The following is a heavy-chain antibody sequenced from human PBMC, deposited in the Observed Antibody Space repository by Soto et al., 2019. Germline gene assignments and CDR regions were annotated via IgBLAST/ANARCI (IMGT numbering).Heavy chain of an antibody. D-gene: IGHD6-6*01. J-gene: IGHJ3*02. CDR1: GGTFSSYA. V-gene: IGHV1-69*06. CDR2: VIPIFGTA. CDR3: ASGSQLRGAFDI. Sequence: ASGKVSCKASGGTFSSYAISWVRQAPGQGLEWMGGVIPIFGTANYAQKFQGRVTITADKSTSTAYMELSSLRSEDTAVYYCASGSQLRGAFDIWGQGTMVTVSS.